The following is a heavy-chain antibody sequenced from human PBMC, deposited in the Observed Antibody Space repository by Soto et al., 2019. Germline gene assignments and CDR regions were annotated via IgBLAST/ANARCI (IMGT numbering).Heavy chain of an antibody. Sequence: QVQLVQSGAEVRKPGASVKVSCKASGYTFSDYYIHWVRQAPGQGLEWMGWINPNRGGTKYAPKFQGGDTMTRATSITTSYMDLSRLRSGDTAVYYCAREPPTAKPEGVDFWGQGTLVTVAS. CDR3: AREPPTAKPEGVDF. J-gene: IGHJ4*02. D-gene: IGHD1-1*01. V-gene: IGHV1-2*02. CDR2: INPNRGGT. CDR1: GYTFSDYY.